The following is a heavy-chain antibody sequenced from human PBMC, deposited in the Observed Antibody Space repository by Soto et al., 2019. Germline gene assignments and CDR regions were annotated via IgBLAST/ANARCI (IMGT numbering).Heavy chain of an antibody. CDR1: GYSFNTYW. J-gene: IGHJ4*02. Sequence: GEYLKISCKGSGYSFNTYWIGWGRQMPGKGLEWMGIVYPGDSYSRYSPSFQGQVTFSADKSISTAYLLWSSLKASDTAMYYCARLSGPAAGVDYWGQGTLVTVSS. V-gene: IGHV5-51*01. CDR2: VYPGDSYS. D-gene: IGHD2-2*01. CDR3: ARLSGPAAGVDY.